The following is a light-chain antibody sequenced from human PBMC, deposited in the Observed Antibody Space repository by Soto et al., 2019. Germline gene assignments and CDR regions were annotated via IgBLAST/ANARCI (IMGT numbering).Light chain of an antibody. Sequence: QSVLTQPPSVSGAPGQRPTISCAGTSSNIGAGFDVHWYQQLPGTAPKLLIYANDDRPSGVPDRFSGSTSRTSASLAITGLQAEDAAYYYCQSYDNSLLAYVFGGGTKLTVL. CDR2: AND. CDR3: QSYDNSLLAYV. J-gene: IGLJ2*01. V-gene: IGLV1-40*01. CDR1: SSNIGAGFD.